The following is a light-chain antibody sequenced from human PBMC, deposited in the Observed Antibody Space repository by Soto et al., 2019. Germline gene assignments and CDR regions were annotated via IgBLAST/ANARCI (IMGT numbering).Light chain of an antibody. CDR2: SDN. V-gene: IGLV1-44*01. CDR1: SSNIGRDA. Sequence: QAVVTQPPSASGTPGQRVTISCSGSSSNIGRDAVNWYQQLPGMAPKLLIYSDNQRPSGVPDRFSGSKSGTSASLAISGLQSEDEADYSCAAWDDRLNGLVFGGGTKLTVL. CDR3: AAWDDRLNGLV. J-gene: IGLJ2*01.